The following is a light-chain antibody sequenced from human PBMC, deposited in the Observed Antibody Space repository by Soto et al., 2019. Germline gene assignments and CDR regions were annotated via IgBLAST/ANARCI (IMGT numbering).Light chain of an antibody. V-gene: IGLV3-1*01. CDR1: KLGDKY. Sequence: SYELTQPPSVSVSPGQTASITCSGDKLGDKYACWYQQKPGQSPVLVIYQDSKRPSGIPERFSGSNSGNTATLTISGTQAREEADYYCQACERSNVVFCGGTKLTVL. CDR3: QACERSNVV. J-gene: IGLJ3*02. CDR2: QDS.